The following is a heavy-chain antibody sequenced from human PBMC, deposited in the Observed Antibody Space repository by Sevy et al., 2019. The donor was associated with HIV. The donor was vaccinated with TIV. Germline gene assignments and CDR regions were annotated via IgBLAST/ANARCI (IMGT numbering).Heavy chain of an antibody. J-gene: IGHJ4*02. D-gene: IGHD2-8*02. CDR3: ASPLLYWLY. Sequence: SETLSLTCTVSGGSISSNNYYWGWIRQPPGKGLEWIGSISYSGNTYYSPSLKSRVARSADTSKNQFSLNLSSVTAADTAVYYCASPLLYWLYWGQGTLVTVSS. CDR2: ISYSGNT. CDR1: GGSISSNNYY. V-gene: IGHV4-39*01.